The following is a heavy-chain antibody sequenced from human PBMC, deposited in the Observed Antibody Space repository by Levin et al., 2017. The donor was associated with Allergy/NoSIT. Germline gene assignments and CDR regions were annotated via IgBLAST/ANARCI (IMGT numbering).Heavy chain of an antibody. D-gene: IGHD3-16*02. V-gene: IGHV3-23*01. J-gene: IGHJ4*02. CDR1: GFTFSSYA. Sequence: GESLKISCAASGFTFSSYAMSWVRQAPGKGLEWVSAISGSGGSTYYADSVKGRFTISRDNSKNTLYLQMNSLRAEDTAVYYCAKGSWNRTFGGVIVPPFDYWGQGTLVTVSS. CDR2: ISGSGGST. CDR3: AKGSWNRTFGGVIVPPFDY.